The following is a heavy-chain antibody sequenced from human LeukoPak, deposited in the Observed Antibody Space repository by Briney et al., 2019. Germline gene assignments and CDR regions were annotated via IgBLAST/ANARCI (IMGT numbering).Heavy chain of an antibody. Sequence: MPSETLSLTCAVSGGSISSSNWWSWVRQPPGKGLEWIGEINHSGSTNYNPSLKSRVTISVDTSKNQFSLKLSSVTAADTAVYYCASGVAAAVWGQGTLVTVSS. J-gene: IGHJ4*02. CDR3: ASGVAAAV. V-gene: IGHV4-4*02. CDR1: GGSISSSNW. CDR2: INHSGST. D-gene: IGHD6-13*01.